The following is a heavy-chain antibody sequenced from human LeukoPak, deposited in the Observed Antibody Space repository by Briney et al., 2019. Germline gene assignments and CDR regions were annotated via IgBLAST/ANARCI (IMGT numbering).Heavy chain of an antibody. V-gene: IGHV3-30*18. CDR3: ANLGLRALLWFGELLSTHYYYGMDV. J-gene: IGHJ6*02. CDR2: ISYDGSNK. CDR1: GFTFSSYG. Sequence: GGSLRLSCAASGFTFSSYGMHWVRQAPGKGLEWVAVISYDGSNKYYADSVKGRFTISRDNSKNTLYLQMNSLRAEDTAVYYCANLGLRALLWFGELLSTHYYYGMDVWGQGTTVTVSS. D-gene: IGHD3-10*01.